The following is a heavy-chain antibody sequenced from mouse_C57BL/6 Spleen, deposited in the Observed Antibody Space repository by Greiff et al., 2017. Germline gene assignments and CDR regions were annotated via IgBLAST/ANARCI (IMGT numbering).Heavy chain of an antibody. V-gene: IGHV5-17*01. CDR1: GFTFSDYG. J-gene: IGHJ2*01. Sequence: EVKLMESGGGLVKPGGSLKLSCAASGFTFSDYGMHWVRQAPEKGLEWVAYISSGSSTIYYADTVKGRFTISRDNAKNTLFLQMTSRRSEDTAMYYCARGTGYYFDYWGQGTTLTVSS. CDR2: ISSGSSTI. CDR3: ARGTGYYFDY. D-gene: IGHD3-3*01.